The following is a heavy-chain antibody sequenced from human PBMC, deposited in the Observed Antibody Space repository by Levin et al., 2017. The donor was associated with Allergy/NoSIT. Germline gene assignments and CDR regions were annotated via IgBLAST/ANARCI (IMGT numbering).Heavy chain of an antibody. CDR1: GFTFDDYT. J-gene: IGHJ4*02. Sequence: SCAASGFTFDDYTMHWVRQAPGKGLEWVSLISWDGGSTYYADSVKGRFTISRDNSKNSLYLQMNSLRTEDTALYYCAKGCCGYSYGLPGGFDYWGQGTLVTVSS. CDR3: AKGCCGYSYGLPGGFDY. D-gene: IGHD5-18*01. V-gene: IGHV3-43*01. CDR2: ISWDGGST.